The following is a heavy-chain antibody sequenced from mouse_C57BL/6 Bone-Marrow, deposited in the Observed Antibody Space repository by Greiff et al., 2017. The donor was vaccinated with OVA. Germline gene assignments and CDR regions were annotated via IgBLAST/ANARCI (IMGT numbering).Heavy chain of an antibody. D-gene: IGHD1-1*01. J-gene: IGHJ2*01. Sequence: VQLQQSGAELVKPGASVKISCKASGYAFSSYWMNWVKQRPGKGLEWIGQIYPGDGDTKYNGKFKGKATLTADKSSSTAYMQLSSLTSEDSAVYFCARSLITTAVPPTWGQGTTLTVSS. CDR3: ARSLITTAVPPT. V-gene: IGHV1-80*01. CDR1: GYAFSSYW. CDR2: IYPGDGDT.